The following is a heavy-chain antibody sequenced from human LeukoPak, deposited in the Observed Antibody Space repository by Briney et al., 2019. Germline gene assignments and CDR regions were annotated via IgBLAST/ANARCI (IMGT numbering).Heavy chain of an antibody. CDR1: GASITTYY. CDR2: IYFSGTT. V-gene: IGHV4-59*01. J-gene: IGHJ3*02. CDR3: ARERQGAFDI. Sequence: SETLSLTCTVSGASITTYYWSWIRQPPGKGLEWIGYIYFSGTTNYNPSLKSRVTISLDASNKQFSLRLNSMTAADTAVYYCARERQGAFDIWGQGTMVTVSS.